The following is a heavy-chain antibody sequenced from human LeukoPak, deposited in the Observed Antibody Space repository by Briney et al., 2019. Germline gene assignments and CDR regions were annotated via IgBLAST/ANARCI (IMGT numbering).Heavy chain of an antibody. V-gene: IGHV4-34*01. D-gene: IGHD3-22*01. CDR2: INHSGST. Sequence: SETLSLTCAVYGGSFSGYYWSWIRQPPGKGLEWIGEINHSGSTNYSPSLKSRVTISVDTSKNQFSLKLSSVTAADTAVYYCARDYDSSGTHWYFDLWGRGTLVTVSS. CDR1: GGSFSGYY. CDR3: ARDYDSSGTHWYFDL. J-gene: IGHJ2*01.